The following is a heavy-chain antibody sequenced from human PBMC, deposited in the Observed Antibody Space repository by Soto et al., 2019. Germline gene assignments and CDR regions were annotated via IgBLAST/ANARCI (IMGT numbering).Heavy chain of an antibody. CDR2: ISAYNGNT. Sequence: ASVKVSCKASGYTFTSYGISWVRQAPGQGLEWMGWISAYNGNTNYAQKLQGRVTMTTDTSISTAYMELSRLRSDDTAVYYCAREAAGSGWYHYWGQGTLVTVSS. J-gene: IGHJ4*02. D-gene: IGHD6-19*01. CDR3: AREAAGSGWYHY. CDR1: GYTFTSYG. V-gene: IGHV1-18*01.